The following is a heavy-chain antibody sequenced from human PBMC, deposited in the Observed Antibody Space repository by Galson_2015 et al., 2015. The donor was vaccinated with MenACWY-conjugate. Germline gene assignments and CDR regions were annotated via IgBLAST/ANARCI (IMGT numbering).Heavy chain of an antibody. D-gene: IGHD1-26*01. CDR1: GFTFNSYS. CDR3: ARDARVGEILTPGH. J-gene: IGHJ4*02. Sequence: SLRLSCAASGFTFNSYSMNWVRQAPGKGLEWVSYISSSSSTIYYADSVKGRFTISRDNAKNSLYLQMNSLRAEDTAVYYCARDARVGEILTPGHWGQGSLVTVSS. V-gene: IGHV3-48*04. CDR2: ISSSSSTI.